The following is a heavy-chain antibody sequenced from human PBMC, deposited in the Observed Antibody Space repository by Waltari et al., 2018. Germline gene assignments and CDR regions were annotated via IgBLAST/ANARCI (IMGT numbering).Heavy chain of an antibody. Sequence: QVQLVQSGAEVKKPGASVKVSCKVSGYTLTELSMHWVRQAPGQGLEWMGGFDPEDGETIYAQKFQGRVTMTEDTSTDTAYMELSSLRSEDTAVYYCAAALILSRLSLRFLEWIYFDYWGQGTLVTVSS. J-gene: IGHJ4*02. CDR2: FDPEDGET. V-gene: IGHV1-24*01. CDR1: GYTLTELS. D-gene: IGHD3-3*01. CDR3: AAALILSRLSLRFLEWIYFDY.